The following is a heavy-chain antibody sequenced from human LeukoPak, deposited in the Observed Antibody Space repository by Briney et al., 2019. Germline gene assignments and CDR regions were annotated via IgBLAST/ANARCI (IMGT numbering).Heavy chain of an antibody. CDR1: GGSISSYY. CDR3: ASGGLSRGYSSSWGLGY. Sequence: TSETLSLTCTVSGGSISSYYWSWIRQPPGKGLEWIGYIYYSGSTNYNPSLKSRVTISVDTSKNQFSLKLSSVTAADTAVYYCASGGLSRGYSSSWGLGYWGQGTLVTVSS. V-gene: IGHV4-59*01. D-gene: IGHD6-13*01. CDR2: IYYSGST. J-gene: IGHJ4*02.